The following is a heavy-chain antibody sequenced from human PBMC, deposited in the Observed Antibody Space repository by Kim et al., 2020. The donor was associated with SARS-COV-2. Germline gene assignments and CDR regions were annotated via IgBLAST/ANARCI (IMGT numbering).Heavy chain of an antibody. CDR2: GETT. CDR3: EGGGRSLDS. J-gene: IGHJ4*02. D-gene: IGHD3-16*01. Sequence: GETTFEADSVKGRFTLSRDTAKNTRYLQMDSLRAEDTSLYDCEGGGRSLDSWGQGTLVTVSS. V-gene: IGHV3-23*01.